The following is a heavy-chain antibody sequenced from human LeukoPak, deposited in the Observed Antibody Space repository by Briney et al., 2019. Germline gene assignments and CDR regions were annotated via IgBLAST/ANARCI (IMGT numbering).Heavy chain of an antibody. Sequence: GGSLRLSCAASGFTFISYAMSWVRQAPGKGLEWVSAISGSGGSIHYADFVKGRFTISRDNSKNTLYLQMNTLRAEDTAVYYCAKDEDARPMYFQHWGQGTLVTVSS. D-gene: IGHD2-2*01. J-gene: IGHJ1*01. CDR1: GFTFISYA. CDR3: AKDEDARPMYFQH. CDR2: ISGSGGSI. V-gene: IGHV3-23*01.